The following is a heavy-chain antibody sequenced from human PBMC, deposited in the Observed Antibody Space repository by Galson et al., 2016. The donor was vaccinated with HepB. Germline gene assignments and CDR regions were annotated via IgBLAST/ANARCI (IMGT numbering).Heavy chain of an antibody. CDR1: GDSVSRNSAA. CDR2: TYYRSTWLT. D-gene: IGHD3-3*01. V-gene: IGHV6-1*01. CDR3: ASGYALHV. J-gene: IGHJ6*02. Sequence: ISGDSVSRNSAAWNWIRQSPSGGLEWLGRTYYRSTWLTDYAVSVQSRIIINADTSKNQFSLQLKSVSPEDTAVYYCASGYALHVWGQGTTVTVSS.